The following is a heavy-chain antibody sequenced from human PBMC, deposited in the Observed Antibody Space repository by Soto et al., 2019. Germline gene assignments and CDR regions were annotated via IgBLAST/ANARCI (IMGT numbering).Heavy chain of an antibody. V-gene: IGHV3-23*01. D-gene: IGHD2-21*02. CDR2: ISGSGYIT. CDR3: AKDELGGGGDCGAFAS. J-gene: IGHJ4*02. CDR1: GFTFSSYD. Sequence: EVQLLESGGGLVQPGGSLRLSCAASGFTFSSYDMSWVRRAPGKGLEWVSGISGSGYITYYADSVKGRFTISRDNSKKPLNLKRNGVRAEDTAVYYWAKDELGGGGDCGAFASWGPGSLVTVSS.